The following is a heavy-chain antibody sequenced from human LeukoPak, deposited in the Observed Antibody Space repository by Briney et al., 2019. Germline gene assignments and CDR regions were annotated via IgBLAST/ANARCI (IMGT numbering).Heavy chain of an antibody. CDR1: GYTFTSYY. V-gene: IGHV1-46*01. Sequence: ASVKVSCKASGYTFTSYYMHWVRQAPGQGLEWMGIINPSGGSTSYAQKFQGRVTMTRDTSTSTVYMELSRLRSDDTAVYYCARDLQQLVVDYWGQGTLVTVSS. CDR2: INPSGGST. CDR3: ARDLQQLVVDY. D-gene: IGHD6-13*01. J-gene: IGHJ4*02.